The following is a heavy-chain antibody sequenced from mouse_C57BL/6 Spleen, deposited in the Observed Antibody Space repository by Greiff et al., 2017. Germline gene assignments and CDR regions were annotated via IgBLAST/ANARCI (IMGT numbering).Heavy chain of an antibody. V-gene: IGHV1-42*01. CDR2: INPSTGGT. D-gene: IGHD2-4*01. CDR1: GYSFTGYY. J-gene: IGHJ1*03. CDR3: VLYDYDGYWYFDV. Sequence: EVKLMESGPELVKPGASVKISCKASGYSFTGYYMNWVKQSPEKSLEWIGEINPSTGGTTYNQKFKAKATLTVDKSSSTAYMQLKSQTSEDSAVYYCVLYDYDGYWYFDVWGTGTTVTVSS.